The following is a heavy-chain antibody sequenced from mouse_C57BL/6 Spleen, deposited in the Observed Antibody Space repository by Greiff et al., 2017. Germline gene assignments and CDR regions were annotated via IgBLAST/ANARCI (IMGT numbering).Heavy chain of an antibody. CDR2: IWSGGST. J-gene: IGHJ4*01. Sequence: QVQLKESGPGLVQPSQSLSITCTVSGFSLTSPGVHWVRQFPGKGLEWLGVIWSGGSTDYNAAFISRLSISKDNSKSQVFFKMNSLQADDTAIYYCARNVGLRRAMDYWGQGTSVTVSS. D-gene: IGHD2-4*01. CDR3: ARNVGLRRAMDY. CDR1: GFSLTSPG. V-gene: IGHV2-2*01.